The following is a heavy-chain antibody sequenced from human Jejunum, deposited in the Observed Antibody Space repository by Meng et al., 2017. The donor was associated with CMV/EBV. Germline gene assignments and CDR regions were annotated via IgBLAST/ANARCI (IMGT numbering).Heavy chain of an antibody. CDR2: IYYSGST. CDR3: ARGKDLYSWFDP. Sequence: ASGGTISSSTFFWGWIRHPPGQALMWIGSIYYSGSTYYNPSLKSRVTISVDTSKTQFSLKLSSVTAADTAVYYCARGKDLYSWFDPWGQGTLVTVSS. V-gene: IGHV4-39*07. J-gene: IGHJ5*02. CDR1: GGTISSSTFF. D-gene: IGHD1-26*01.